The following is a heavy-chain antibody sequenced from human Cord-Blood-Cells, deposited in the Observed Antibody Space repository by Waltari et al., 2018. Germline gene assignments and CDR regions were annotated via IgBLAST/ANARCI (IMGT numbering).Heavy chain of an antibody. J-gene: IGHJ4*02. D-gene: IGHD6-13*01. CDR3: AKDVSYSSSWFDY. CDR2: ICWNSGRI. Sequence: EVQLVESGGGLVQPGRSLRLSCAASGFTFADYAIHWVRQAPGKGLEGVAGICWNSGRIGYADSVKGRFTISRDNAKNSLYLQMNSLRAEDMSLYYCAKDVSYSSSWFDYWGQGTLVTVSS. V-gene: IGHV3-9*03. CDR1: GFTFADYA.